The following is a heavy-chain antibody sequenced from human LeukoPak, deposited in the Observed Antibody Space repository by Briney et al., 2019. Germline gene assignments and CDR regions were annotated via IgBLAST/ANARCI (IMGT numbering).Heavy chain of an antibody. V-gene: IGHV1-8*01. D-gene: IGHD3-10*01. J-gene: IGHJ4*02. CDR2: INPNSGNT. CDR3: ARSAGIKPMVRGVIRY. CDR1: GYTFTSYY. Sequence: ASLKVSCKASGYTFTSYYINWVPQATGHRLDWFVSINPNSGNTGYAQKFQGRATMTRSTSISTAYMELSSLRSEDTAAYYCARSAGIKPMVRGVIRYWGQGTLVTVSS.